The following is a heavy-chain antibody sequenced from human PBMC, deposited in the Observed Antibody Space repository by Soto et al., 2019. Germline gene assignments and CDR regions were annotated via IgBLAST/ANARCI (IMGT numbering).Heavy chain of an antibody. D-gene: IGHD6-19*01. CDR3: AKNRDTGVAGTSCWFGP. CDR2: ITGSGDMI. CDR1: EFTFSAYA. Sequence: PGGSLRLSCAASEFTFSAYAMSWVRQAPGKGLEWVSAITGSGDMIYYVDAVKGRFTISRDNSKNTLYLQMNSLRAEDTAVYYCAKNRDTGVAGTSCWFGPWGQGTLVTVSS. J-gene: IGHJ5*02. V-gene: IGHV3-23*01.